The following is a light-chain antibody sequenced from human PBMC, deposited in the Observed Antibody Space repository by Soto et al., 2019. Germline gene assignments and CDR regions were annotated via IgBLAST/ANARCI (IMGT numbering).Light chain of an antibody. CDR3: HQYGISP. CDR2: GAS. CDR1: QSVSSN. V-gene: IGKV3-20*01. Sequence: EIVMTQSPATLSVSPWERATLSCRASQSVSSNLAWYQQKPGQAPRLLIYGASSRATGIPDRFSGSGSGTEFSLTISRLEPEDFAVYYCHQYGISPFGGGTKVDIK. J-gene: IGKJ4*01.